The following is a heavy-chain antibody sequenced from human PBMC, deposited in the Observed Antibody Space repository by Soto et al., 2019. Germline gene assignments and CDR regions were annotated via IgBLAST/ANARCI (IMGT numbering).Heavy chain of an antibody. CDR2: IYYSGST. CDR3: ARIHDYGDYHIDY. V-gene: IGHV4-59*01. D-gene: IGHD4-17*01. CDR1: GGSISSYY. Sequence: SETLSLTCTVSGGSISSYYWSWIRQPPGKGLERIGYIYYSGSTNYNPSLKSRVTISVDTSKNQFSLKLSSVTAADTAVYYCARIHDYGDYHIDYWGQGTLVTVSS. J-gene: IGHJ4*02.